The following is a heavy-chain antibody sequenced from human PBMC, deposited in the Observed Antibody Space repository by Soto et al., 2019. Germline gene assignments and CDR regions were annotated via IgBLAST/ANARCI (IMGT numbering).Heavy chain of an antibody. Sequence: QVQLVQSGAEEKKPGASVKVSCKASGYTFTSYPMHWVRQAPGQRLERMAWINAGNGNTTYSQKFQGRVTITRETPASTVYMELSSLRSADTAVYYCARAWVVVTAPDYWGQGTLVPVSS. CDR1: GYTFTSYP. CDR2: INAGNGNT. CDR3: ARAWVVVTAPDY. D-gene: IGHD2-21*02. J-gene: IGHJ4*02. V-gene: IGHV1-3*05.